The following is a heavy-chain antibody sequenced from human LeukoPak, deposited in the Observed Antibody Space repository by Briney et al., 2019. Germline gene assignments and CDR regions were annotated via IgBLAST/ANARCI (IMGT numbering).Heavy chain of an antibody. CDR1: GFTFSVYW. CDR2: VGGDANRS. CDR3: ARTYCGGDCYGYFQH. V-gene: IGHV3-74*01. J-gene: IGHJ1*01. D-gene: IGHD2-21*02. Sequence: GGSLRLSCAASGFTFSVYWIYWVRQAPGQGLVWVSRVGGDANRSTYADSVKGRFTISRDNAKNTVYLQMNSLRAEDTAVYYCARTYCGGDCYGYFQHWGQGTLVTVSS.